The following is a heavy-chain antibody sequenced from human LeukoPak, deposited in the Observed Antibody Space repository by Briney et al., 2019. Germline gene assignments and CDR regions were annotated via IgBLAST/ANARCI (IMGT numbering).Heavy chain of an antibody. CDR2: ISGSGGST. J-gene: IGHJ3*02. Sequence: PGGSLRLSCAASGLTFSSYAMSWVRQAPGKGLEWVSGISGSGGSTFYADSVKGRFTISRDNSKNTLYLQMNSLRAEDTAVYYCGKNRYSGSLSPFDIWGQGTMVTVSS. D-gene: IGHD1-26*01. CDR3: GKNRYSGSLSPFDI. CDR1: GLTFSSYA. V-gene: IGHV3-23*01.